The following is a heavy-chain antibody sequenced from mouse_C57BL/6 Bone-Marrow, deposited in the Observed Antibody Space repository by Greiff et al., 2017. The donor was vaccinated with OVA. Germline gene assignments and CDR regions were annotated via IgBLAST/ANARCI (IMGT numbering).Heavy chain of an antibody. CDR3: ARDDDYDWFAY. CDR2: IDPYSGGT. V-gene: IGHV1S135*01. CDR1: GYSFTDYN. D-gene: IGHD2-4*01. Sequence: VQLQQSGPELVKPGASVKVSCKASGYSFTDYNMYWVKQSPGKSLEWIGYIDPYSGGTSYNKKFRGKTTLTVDKSSSTAFMHLTSLTSEDSAVYYCARDDDYDWFAYWGRGTLVTVSA. J-gene: IGHJ3*01.